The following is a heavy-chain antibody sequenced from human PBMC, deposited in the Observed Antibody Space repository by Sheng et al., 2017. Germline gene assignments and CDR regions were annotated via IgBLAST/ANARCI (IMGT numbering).Heavy chain of an antibody. CDR1: GGSFSGYY. CDR2: INHSGST. J-gene: IGHJ5*02. CDR3: ARELGXSGWYSWFDP. D-gene: IGHD6-19*01. Sequence: QVQLQQWGAGLLKPSETLSLTCAVYGGSFSGYYWSWIRQSPGKGLEWIGEINHSGSTNYNPSLKSRVTISVDTSKNQFSLKLSSVTAADTAVYYCARELGXSGWYSWFDPVGPGNPGHRLL. V-gene: IGHV4-34*01.